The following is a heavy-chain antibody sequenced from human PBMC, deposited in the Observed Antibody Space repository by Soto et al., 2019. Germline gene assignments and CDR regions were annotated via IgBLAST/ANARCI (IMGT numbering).Heavy chain of an antibody. J-gene: IGHJ6*03. CDR3: ATSGPLSPYYYTDV. CDR2: ISSNGGST. V-gene: IGHV3-64*01. CDR1: GFTFSSYA. Sequence: GGSLRLSCAASGFTFSSYAMHWVRQAPGKGLEYVSAISSNGGSTYYANSVKGRFTISRDNSKNTLYLQMGSLRAEDMAVYYCATSGPLSPYYYTDVWGKGTTVTVSS.